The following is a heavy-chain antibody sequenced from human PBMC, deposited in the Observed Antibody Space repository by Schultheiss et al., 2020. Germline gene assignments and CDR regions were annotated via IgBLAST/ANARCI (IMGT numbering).Heavy chain of an antibody. V-gene: IGHV3-11*04. D-gene: IGHD3-16*02. CDR3: ARDAERAHDYVWGSYRLGVDY. Sequence: GGSLRLSCAASGFTFSDYYMSWIRQAPGKGLEWVSSISSSGSTIYYADSVKGRFTISRDNAKNSLYLQMNSLRAEDTAVYYCARDAERAHDYVWGSYRLGVDYWGQGTLVTVSA. J-gene: IGHJ4*02. CDR1: GFTFSDYY. CDR2: ISSSGSTI.